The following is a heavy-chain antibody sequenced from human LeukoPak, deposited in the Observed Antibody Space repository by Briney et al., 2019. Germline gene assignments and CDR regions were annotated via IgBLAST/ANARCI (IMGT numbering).Heavy chain of an antibody. Sequence: GGSLRLSCAGSGFAFGTYAMTWVRQAPGKGLEWVAGIIGGSGASTYYADSAKGRFTVSRDNSRNTVYLQMNRLRAEDTALYYCAKDWHFDLWGRGTLVTVSS. CDR3: AKDWHFDL. J-gene: IGHJ2*01. CDR2: IIGGSGAST. CDR1: GFAFGTYA. V-gene: IGHV3-23*01.